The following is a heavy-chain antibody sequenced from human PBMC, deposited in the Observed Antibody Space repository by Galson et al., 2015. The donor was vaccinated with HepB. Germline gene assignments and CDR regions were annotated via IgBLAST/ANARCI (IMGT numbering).Heavy chain of an antibody. CDR3: ARVSTSGPYFDY. Sequence: QSGAEVKKPGESLKISCTGSGYRFTNYWIGWVRQMPGKGLEWMGVMSPVNSESRYSPSFQGHVIVSADKSISTAYLQWSSLKASDTAMYYCARVSTSGPYFDYWGQGTQVTVSS. D-gene: IGHD5/OR15-5a*01. CDR1: GYRFTNYW. CDR2: MSPVNSES. J-gene: IGHJ4*02. V-gene: IGHV5-51*01.